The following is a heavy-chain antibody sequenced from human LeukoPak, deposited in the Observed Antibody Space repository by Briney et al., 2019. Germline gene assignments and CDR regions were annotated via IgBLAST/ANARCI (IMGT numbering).Heavy chain of an antibody. CDR1: GFTFSSYG. CDR2: IRCDGSNK. V-gene: IGHV3-30*02. Sequence: GGSLRLSCAASGFTFSSYGMHWVRQAPGKGLEWVTFIRCDGSNKYYADSVKGRFTISRDNSKNTLYLQMNSLRVEDTAMYYCAKVEMATSPGGIDYWGQGTLVTVSS. J-gene: IGHJ4*02. CDR3: AKVEMATSPGGIDY. D-gene: IGHD5-24*01.